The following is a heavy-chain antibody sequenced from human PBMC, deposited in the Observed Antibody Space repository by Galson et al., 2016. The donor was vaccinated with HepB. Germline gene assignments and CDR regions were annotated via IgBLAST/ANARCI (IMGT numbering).Heavy chain of an antibody. V-gene: IGHV3-74*01. Sequence: SLRLSCAASGFTFSSYWMHWVRQAPGKGLVWVSRINPDGSDTAYADSVKGRFTIPRDNAKNTLFLQMNSLRAEDTALYYCARGVGNYVAFDIWGQGTMVTVSS. CDR3: ARGVGNYVAFDI. CDR2: INPDGSDT. J-gene: IGHJ3*02. D-gene: IGHD3-22*01. CDR1: GFTFSSYW.